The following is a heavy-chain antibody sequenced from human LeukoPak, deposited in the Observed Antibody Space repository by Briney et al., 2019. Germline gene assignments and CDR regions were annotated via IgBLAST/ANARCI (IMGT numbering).Heavy chain of an antibody. Sequence: ASVKGSCKASGYTFTSYDINWVRQATGQGLEWMGWMNPNSGNTGYAQKFQGRVSMTRNTSISTAYMELSSLRSEDTAVYYCARGLGKGIVARYFDYWGQGTLVTVSS. CDR2: MNPNSGNT. D-gene: IGHD6-6*01. CDR1: GYTFTSYD. V-gene: IGHV1-8*01. CDR3: ARGLGKGIVARYFDY. J-gene: IGHJ4*02.